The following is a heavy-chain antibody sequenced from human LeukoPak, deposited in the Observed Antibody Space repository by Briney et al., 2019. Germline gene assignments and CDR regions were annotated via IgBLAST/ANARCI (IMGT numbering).Heavy chain of an antibody. CDR2: IYSGGST. V-gene: IGHV3-66*02. D-gene: IGHD3-3*01. J-gene: IGHJ4*02. CDR1: GFTVSSNY. CDR3: ARDGGTYYDFWSGYNC. Sequence: GGSLRLSCAASGFTVSSNYMSWVRQAPGKGLEWVSVIYSGGSTYYADSVKGRFTISRDNSKNTLYLQMNSLRAEDTAVYYCARDGGTYYDFWSGYNCWGQGTLVTVSS.